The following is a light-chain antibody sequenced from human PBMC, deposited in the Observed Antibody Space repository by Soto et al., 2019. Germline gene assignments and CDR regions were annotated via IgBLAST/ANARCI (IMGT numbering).Light chain of an antibody. Sequence: HSALTQPASVSGSPGQSITISCTGTSSDIGGYNYVSWYQQHPGKAPKLMIYEVSNRPSGVSNRFSGSKSGNTASLTISGLQAEDEADYYCTSYTSSSTNYVFGTGTKLTVL. V-gene: IGLV2-14*01. CDR1: SSDIGGYNY. CDR3: TSYTSSSTNYV. J-gene: IGLJ1*01. CDR2: EVS.